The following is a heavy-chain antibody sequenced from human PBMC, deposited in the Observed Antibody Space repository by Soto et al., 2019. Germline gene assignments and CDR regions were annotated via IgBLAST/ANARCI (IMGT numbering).Heavy chain of an antibody. Sequence: GGSLRLSCAASGFTFSSYGMHWVRQAPGKGLEWVAVISYDGRNKYYADSVRGRVTISRDNSKNTLYLQMNSLRAEDTAEYYCARDTCGSCSRNAFDIWGQGTMVTV. J-gene: IGHJ3*02. V-gene: IGHV3-30*03. CDR1: GFTFSSYG. D-gene: IGHD2-15*01. CDR3: ARDTCGSCSRNAFDI. CDR2: ISYDGRNK.